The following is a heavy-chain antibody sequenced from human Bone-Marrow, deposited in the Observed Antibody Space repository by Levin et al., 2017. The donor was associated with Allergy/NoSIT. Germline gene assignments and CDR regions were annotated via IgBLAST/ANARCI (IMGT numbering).Heavy chain of an antibody. CDR2: IYPGDSET. CDR1: GYTFTSYW. CDR3: ARRMGGYSESDYGEGSDCYYHYGMDV. J-gene: IGHJ6*02. V-gene: IGHV5-51*01. D-gene: IGHD5-12*01. Sequence: KVSCKASGYTFTSYWIGWVRQMPGKGLEWMGIIYPGDSETRYSPSFQGQVTISVDKSISIAYLQWSSLKASDTAMYYCARRMGGYSESDYGEGSDCYYHYGMDVWGQGTTVTVSS.